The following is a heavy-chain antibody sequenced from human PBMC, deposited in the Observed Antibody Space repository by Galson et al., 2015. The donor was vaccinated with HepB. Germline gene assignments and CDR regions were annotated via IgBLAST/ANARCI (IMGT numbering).Heavy chain of an antibody. V-gene: IGHV3-64D*06. D-gene: IGHD3-10*01. CDR1: GFTFSSCA. J-gene: IGHJ4*02. CDR2: ISSNGGST. Sequence: SLRLSCAASGFTFSSCAMHWVRQAPGKGLEYVSAISSNGGSTYYADSVKGRFTISRDNSKNTLYLQMSSLRAEDTAVYYCVKVTTSYYYGSGSYPEGWGQGTLVTVSS. CDR3: VKVTTSYYYGSGSYPEG.